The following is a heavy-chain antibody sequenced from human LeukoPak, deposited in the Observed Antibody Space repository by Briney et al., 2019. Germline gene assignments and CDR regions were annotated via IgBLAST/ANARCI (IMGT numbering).Heavy chain of an antibody. V-gene: IGHV1-69*05. CDR2: IIPIFGTA. J-gene: IGHJ3*02. D-gene: IGHD6-19*01. CDR1: GGTFSSYA. Sequence: VASVKVSCKASGGTFSSYAISWVRQAPGQGLEWMGRIIPIFGTANYAKKFQGRVTITTDESTSTAYMELSSLRSEDTAVYYCARAGVAVAGTGGGAFDIWGQGTMVTVSS. CDR3: ARAGVAVAGTGGGAFDI.